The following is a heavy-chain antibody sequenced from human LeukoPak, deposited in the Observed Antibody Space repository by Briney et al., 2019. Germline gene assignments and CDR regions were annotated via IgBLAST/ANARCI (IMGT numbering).Heavy chain of an antibody. V-gene: IGHV4-38-2*02. J-gene: IGHJ5*02. D-gene: IGHD3-22*01. CDR1: GYSISSGCY. Sequence: SETLSLTCTVSGYSISSGCYWGWIRQPPGEGLEWIGSIYHSGSTYYNPTLKSRVTISVDTSKNQFSLKLSSVTAADTAVYYCARDGVVAINWFDPWGQGTLVTVSS. CDR3: ARDGVVAINWFDP. CDR2: IYHSGST.